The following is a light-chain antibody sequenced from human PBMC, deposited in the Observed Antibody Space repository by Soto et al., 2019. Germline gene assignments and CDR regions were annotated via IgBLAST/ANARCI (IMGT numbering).Light chain of an antibody. CDR1: QSVSVW. J-gene: IGKJ2*01. Sequence: DMQMNQYPSTLSASVGDRVTITCRASQSVSVWLAWYQQKPGKAPKLLISDASTLQRGVPSRFSGSGSGTDFTLIISNLQSDDFATYYCQQYITYSPSTFGQGTKVDIK. CDR2: DAS. V-gene: IGKV1-5*01. CDR3: QQYITYSPST.